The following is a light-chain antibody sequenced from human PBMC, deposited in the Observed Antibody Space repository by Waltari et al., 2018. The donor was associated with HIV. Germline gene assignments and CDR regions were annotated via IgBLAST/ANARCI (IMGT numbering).Light chain of an antibody. CDR1: SSTLGSNY. CDR3: AAWDDSLSGWV. J-gene: IGLJ3*02. Sequence: QSVLTQPPSASGTPGQRVTIPCSGRSSTLGSNYVYWYQQLPGTAPKLLIYRNNQRPSGVPDRFSGSKSGTSASLAISGLRSEDEADYYCAAWDDSLSGWVFGGGTKLTVL. CDR2: RNN. V-gene: IGLV1-47*01.